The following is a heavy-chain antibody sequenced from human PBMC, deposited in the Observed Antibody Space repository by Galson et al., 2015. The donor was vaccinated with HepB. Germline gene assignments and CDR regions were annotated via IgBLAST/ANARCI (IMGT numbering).Heavy chain of an antibody. V-gene: IGHV3-33*01. D-gene: IGHD1-26*01. Sequence: SLRLSCAASGFTFSSYGMHWVRQAPGKGLEWVAVIWYDGSNKYYADSVKGRFTISRDNSKNTLYLQTNSLRAEDTAVYYCARGAGAKPAFDIWGQGTMVTVSS. CDR3: ARGAGAKPAFDI. CDR1: GFTFSSYG. CDR2: IWYDGSNK. J-gene: IGHJ3*02.